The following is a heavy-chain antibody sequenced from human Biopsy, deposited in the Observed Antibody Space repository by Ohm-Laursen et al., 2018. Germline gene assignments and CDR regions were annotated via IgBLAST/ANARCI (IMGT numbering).Heavy chain of an antibody. V-gene: IGHV1-46*01. D-gene: IGHD5-24*01. CDR2: ISPSGATT. CDR3: ARAGVGSDGTDSYYYGMDV. Sequence: GASVKVSCKASGNTFATYHIHWVRQAPGQGLEWMGVISPSGATTSFSQKFQGQITMTRDTSTGTVYMDLNSLGSEDTAVYYCARAGVGSDGTDSYYYGMDVWGPGTTVTVSS. J-gene: IGHJ6*02. CDR1: GNTFATYH.